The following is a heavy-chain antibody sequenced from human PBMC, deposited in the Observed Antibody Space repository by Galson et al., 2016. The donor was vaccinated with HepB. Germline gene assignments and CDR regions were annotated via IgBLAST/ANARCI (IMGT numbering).Heavy chain of an antibody. CDR3: ARRGYSFGATDLHH. D-gene: IGHD5-18*01. V-gene: IGHV5-51*01. CDR2: IYTGDSNT. J-gene: IGHJ5*02. CDR1: GYNFTNYW. Sequence: QSGAEVKKPGESLKISCKASGYNFTNYWIGWVRQMPGKGLELMGIIYTGDSNTRYSPSFQGQVTISADKSISTAYLQWNSLKASDTAIYYCARRGYSFGATDLHHWGQGTLVIVSS.